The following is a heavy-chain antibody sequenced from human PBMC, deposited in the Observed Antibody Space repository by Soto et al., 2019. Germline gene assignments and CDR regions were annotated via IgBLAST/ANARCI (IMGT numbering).Heavy chain of an antibody. D-gene: IGHD3-10*01. CDR1: GGSISSYY. J-gene: IGHJ6*02. CDR2: IYYSGST. Sequence: QVQLQESGPGLVKPSETLSLTCTVSGGSISSYYWSWIRQPPGKGLEWIGYIYYSGSTNYNPSLKSRVTISVDTSKNQFSLKLSSVTAADTAVYYCARAGFGPHYYYGMDVWGQGTTVTVS. CDR3: ARAGFGPHYYYGMDV. V-gene: IGHV4-59*01.